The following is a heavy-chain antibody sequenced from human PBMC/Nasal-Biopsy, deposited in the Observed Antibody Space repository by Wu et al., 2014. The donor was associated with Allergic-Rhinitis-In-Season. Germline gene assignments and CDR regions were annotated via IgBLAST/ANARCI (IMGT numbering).Heavy chain of an antibody. Sequence: LRLSCAASAFPSCNYWMSWVRQAPGKGLEWVANIKKDGSDKNYVDSVKGRFTISRDNAKNSLFLEMNSLRDEDTAVYYCSRPVGYSNYDDYWGQGTLVTVSS. CDR1: AFPSCNYW. V-gene: IGHV3-7*01. CDR2: IKKDGSDK. J-gene: IGHJ4*02. D-gene: IGHD4-11*01. CDR3: SRPVGYSNYDDY.